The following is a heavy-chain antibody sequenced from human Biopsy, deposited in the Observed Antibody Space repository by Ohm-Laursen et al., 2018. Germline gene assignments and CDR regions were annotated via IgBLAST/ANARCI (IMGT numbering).Heavy chain of an antibody. CDR3: ARGPHSGSHSCFDY. CDR1: GGTFINYA. V-gene: IGHV1-69*01. D-gene: IGHD1-26*01. CDR2: IIPMLGTA. J-gene: IGHJ4*02. Sequence: GSSVKASCKVSGGTFINYAISWARQAPGQGLEWMGGIIPMLGTANYAQMFQGRVTISADESTSTSYMELSSLTTEDTAIYYCARGPHSGSHSCFDYWGRGTLVTVSS.